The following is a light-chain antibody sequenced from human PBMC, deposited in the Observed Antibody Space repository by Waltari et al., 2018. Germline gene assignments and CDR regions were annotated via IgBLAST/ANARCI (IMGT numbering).Light chain of an antibody. CDR3: CSYAGSSTVV. J-gene: IGLJ2*01. CDR1: SSDVGGYNY. Sequence: QSALTQPASVSGSPGQSITISCTGTSSDVGGYNYVSWDQQQPGKAPKLMIYDVSKRPSGVSNRFSGSKSGNTASLTISGLQAEDEADYYCCSYAGSSTVVFGGGTKLTVL. V-gene: IGLV2-23*02. CDR2: DVS.